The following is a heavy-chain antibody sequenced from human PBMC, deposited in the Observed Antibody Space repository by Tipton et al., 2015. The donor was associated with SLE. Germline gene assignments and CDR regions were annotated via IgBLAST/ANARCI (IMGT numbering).Heavy chain of an antibody. CDR2: INHGGST. V-gene: IGHV4-39*01. CDR1: GGSIRSSRHF. D-gene: IGHD3-10*01. J-gene: IGHJ6*02. CDR3: ARQRLRLLSPLDA. Sequence: TLSLTCTVSGGSIRSSRHFWGWIRQPPGKGLEWIGEINHGGSTNYNPSLKSRVTISEDTSKNQFSLKLTSVTAADTAVYYCARQRLRLLSPLDAWGQGTTVTVS.